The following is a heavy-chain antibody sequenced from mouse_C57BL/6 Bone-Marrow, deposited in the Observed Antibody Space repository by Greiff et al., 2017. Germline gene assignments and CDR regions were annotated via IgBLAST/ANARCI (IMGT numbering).Heavy chain of an antibody. Sequence: VQLPQSGAELVRPGASVTLSCKASGYTFTDYEMHWVKQTPVHGLEWIGAIDPETGGTASNQKFKGQAILTADKSSSTAYMELRSLTSEDSAVYYWTRGWGWLLGFAYWGQGTLVTVSA. CDR3: TRGWGWLLGFAY. V-gene: IGHV1-15*01. CDR1: GYTFTDYE. D-gene: IGHD2-3*01. J-gene: IGHJ3*01. CDR2: IDPETGGT.